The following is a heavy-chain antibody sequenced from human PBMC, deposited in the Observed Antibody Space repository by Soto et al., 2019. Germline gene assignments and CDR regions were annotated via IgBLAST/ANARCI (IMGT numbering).Heavy chain of an antibody. CDR1: GGSISSGGYY. CDR2: IYYSGST. CDR3: ARDASSSYYFDY. V-gene: IGHV4-31*03. J-gene: IGHJ4*02. D-gene: IGHD6-6*01. Sequence: PSETLSLTCTVSGGSISSGGYYWSWIRQHPGKGLEWIGYIYYSGSTYYNPSLKSRVTISVDTSKNQFSLKLSSVTAADTAVYYCARDASSSYYFDYWGQGXLVTVSS.